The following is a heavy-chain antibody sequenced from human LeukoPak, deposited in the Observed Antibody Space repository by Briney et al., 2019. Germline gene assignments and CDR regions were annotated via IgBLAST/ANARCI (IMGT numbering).Heavy chain of an antibody. CDR1: GFTFSNYW. D-gene: IGHD1-1*01. CDR2: IKEAGSEK. V-gene: IGHV3-7*01. CDR3: ARALHERISSALDY. Sequence: GGSLRLSCAASGFTFSNYWMSWVRQAPGKGLEWVANIKEAGSEKYYVDSVKGRFTISRDNAKNSVYLEMNSLRAEDTAVYYCARALHERISSALDYWGQGTLVTVSS. J-gene: IGHJ4*02.